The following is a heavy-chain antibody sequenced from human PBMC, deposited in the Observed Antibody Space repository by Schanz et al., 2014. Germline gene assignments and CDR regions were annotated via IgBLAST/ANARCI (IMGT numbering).Heavy chain of an antibody. V-gene: IGHV3-15*01. D-gene: IGHD3-10*01. Sequence: EAQVVESGGGLVKPGGSLRLSCVASGFTFSNAWMNWVRQGPGNRLEWVGRIKSRSDGGTTDYAAPEKGRFIISRDDSRNTLYLQMSVLKTEDTAVYYCSTTPNFYASGTYSWFDPWGQGTRVTVSS. CDR1: GFTFSNAW. J-gene: IGHJ5*02. CDR2: IKSRSDGGTT. CDR3: STTPNFYASGTYSWFDP.